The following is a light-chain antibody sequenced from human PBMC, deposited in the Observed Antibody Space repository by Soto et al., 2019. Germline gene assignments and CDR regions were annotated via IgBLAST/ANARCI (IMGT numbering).Light chain of an antibody. CDR2: EVS. Sequence: QSVLTQPASVSGSPGQSITISCTGSSSDVGGYNYVSWYQQHPGKAPKLMIYEVSNRPSGVSNRFSGSKSGNTASLTISGLRAEDEADYYCSSYTTTTTPYVFGTGTKLTV. J-gene: IGLJ1*01. V-gene: IGLV2-14*01. CDR1: SSDVGGYNY. CDR3: SSYTTTTTPYV.